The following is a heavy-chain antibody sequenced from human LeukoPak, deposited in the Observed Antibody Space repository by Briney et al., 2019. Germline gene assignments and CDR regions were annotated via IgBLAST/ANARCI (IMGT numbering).Heavy chain of an antibody. V-gene: IGHV4-39*07. D-gene: IGHD1-26*01. J-gene: IGHJ6*03. CDR1: VGSLTRGFYY. Sequence: PSGTLSPTLYFFVGSLTRGFYYWGGFPPPPGKGRGGVGGFYYSGNTYYNPSLKSRATISLDTSKNQFSLKVSSVNAADTAVYYCARDIVGATDYYYYMDVWGKGTTVTVSS. CDR2: FYYSGNT. CDR3: ARDIVGATDYYYYMDV.